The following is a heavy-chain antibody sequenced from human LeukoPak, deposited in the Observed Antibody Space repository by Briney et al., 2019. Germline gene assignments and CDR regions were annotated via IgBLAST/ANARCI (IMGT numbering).Heavy chain of an antibody. Sequence: ASVKVSCKASGYTFTSYGISWVRQAPGQGLEWMGWISAYNGNTNYAQKLQGRVTMTTDTSTRTAYMELRSLRSDDTAVYYCARDLRLKGSVGAKTDYWGQGTLVTVSS. CDR2: ISAYNGNT. CDR3: ARDLRLKGSVGAKTDY. D-gene: IGHD3-10*01. CDR1: GYTFTSYG. J-gene: IGHJ4*02. V-gene: IGHV1-18*01.